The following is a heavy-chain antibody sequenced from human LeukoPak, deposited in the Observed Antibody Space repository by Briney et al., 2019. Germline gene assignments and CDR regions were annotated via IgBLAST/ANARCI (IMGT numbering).Heavy chain of an antibody. CDR2: ISSSSSYI. CDR3: ARDLYRTVVVPHYFDY. V-gene: IGHV3-21*01. Sequence: GGSLRLSCAASGFTFSSYSMNWVRQAPGKGLEWVSSISSSSSYIYYADSVKGRFTISRDNAKNSLYLQMNSLRAEDTAVYYCARDLYRTVVVPHYFDYWGQGTLVTVSS. J-gene: IGHJ4*02. CDR1: GFTFSSYS. D-gene: IGHD3-22*01.